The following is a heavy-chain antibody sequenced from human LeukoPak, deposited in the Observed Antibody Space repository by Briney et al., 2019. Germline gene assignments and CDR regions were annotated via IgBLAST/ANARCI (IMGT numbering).Heavy chain of an antibody. V-gene: IGHV3-9*01. CDR1: GFTFYDYA. CDR2: ISWNSGSI. CDR3: AKVSGSSGWFDAFDI. Sequence: GGSLRLSCAASGFTFYDYAMHWVRQAPGKGLEWVSGISWNSGSIGYADSVKGRFTISRDNAKNSLYLQMNSLRAEDTALYYCAKVSGSSGWFDAFDIWGQGTMVTVSS. J-gene: IGHJ3*02. D-gene: IGHD6-19*01.